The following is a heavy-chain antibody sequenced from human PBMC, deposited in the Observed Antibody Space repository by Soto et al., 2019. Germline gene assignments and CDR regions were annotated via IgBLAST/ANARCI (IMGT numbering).Heavy chain of an antibody. J-gene: IGHJ4*02. CDR1: GGSISSSSYY. CDR2: IYYSGST. CDR3: ARWVEYCSGGSCYWYFDY. D-gene: IGHD2-15*01. Sequence: SETLSLTCTVSGGSISSSSYYWGWIRQPPGKGLEWIGSIYYSGSTYYNPSLKSRVTISVDTSKNQFSLKLSSVTAADTAVYYCARWVEYCSGGSCYWYFDYWGQGTLVTVSS. V-gene: IGHV4-39*01.